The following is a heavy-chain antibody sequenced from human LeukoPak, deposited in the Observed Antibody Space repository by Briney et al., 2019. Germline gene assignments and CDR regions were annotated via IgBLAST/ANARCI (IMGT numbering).Heavy chain of an antibody. CDR3: ARANSGPAVARFDY. CDR2: TYYRTRWYS. CDR1: GDSVSSNSAS. D-gene: IGHD6-19*01. Sequence: KTSPPLSLTCGISGDSVSSNSASWNWIRQSPSRGLEWLGRTYYRTRWYSDSAESVKSRMTVNPDTSKNQFSLQLNFVTPEDTAVYYCARANSGPAVARFDYWGQGTLVTVSS. J-gene: IGHJ4*02. V-gene: IGHV6-1*01.